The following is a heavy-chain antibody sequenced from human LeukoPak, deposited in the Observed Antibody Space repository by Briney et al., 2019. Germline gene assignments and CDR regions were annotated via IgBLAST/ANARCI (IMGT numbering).Heavy chain of an antibody. D-gene: IGHD6-19*01. V-gene: IGHV3-23*01. Sequence: PGGSLRLSCAVSGVTFSNYAMSWVRQAPGKGLEWVSAISRSGGSTYYADSVKGRFTISRDNFKKTLYLQMNSLRDEDTAVYYCAKDEGMAVSGTGGYDSWGQGTLVTVSS. CDR3: AKDEGMAVSGTGGYDS. J-gene: IGHJ4*02. CDR1: GVTFSNYA. CDR2: ISRSGGST.